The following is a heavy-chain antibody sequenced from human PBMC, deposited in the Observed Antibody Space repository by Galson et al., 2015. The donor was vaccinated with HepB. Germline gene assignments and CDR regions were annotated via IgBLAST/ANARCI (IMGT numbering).Heavy chain of an antibody. CDR2: ISYDGSNK. D-gene: IGHD3-22*01. V-gene: IGHV3-30-3*01. CDR3: ARGPYYYYDSSGYYDY. CDR1: GFTFSSYA. Sequence: SLRLSCAASGFTFSSYAMHWVRQAPGKGLEWVAVISYDGSNKYYADSMKGRFTISRDNSKNTLYLQMNSLRAEDTAVYYCARGPYYYYDSSGYYDYWAREPWSPSPQ. J-gene: IGHJ4*02.